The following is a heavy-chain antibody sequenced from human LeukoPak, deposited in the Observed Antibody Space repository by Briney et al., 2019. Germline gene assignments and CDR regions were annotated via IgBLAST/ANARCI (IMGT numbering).Heavy chain of an antibody. D-gene: IGHD2-15*01. J-gene: IGHJ4*02. Sequence: PSETLSLTCTVSGGSISSSSYYWGWIRQPPGKGLEWIGSIYYSGSTYYNPSLKSRVTISVDTSKNQFSLKLSSVTAADTAVYYCARLCSGGSCFRDYWGQGTLVTVSS. V-gene: IGHV4-39*07. CDR3: ARLCSGGSCFRDY. CDR2: IYYSGST. CDR1: GGSISSSSYY.